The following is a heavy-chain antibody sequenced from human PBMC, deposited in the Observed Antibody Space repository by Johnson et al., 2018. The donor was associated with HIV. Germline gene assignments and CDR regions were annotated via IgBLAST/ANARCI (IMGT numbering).Heavy chain of an antibody. CDR1: GFTFSSYG. D-gene: IGHD3-22*01. Sequence: VQLVESGGGVVQPGRSLRLSCAASGFTFSSYGMHWVRQAPGTGLEWVSRINSDGSSTNYADSVKGRFTISRDNAKNTLYLQMNSLRAEDTAVYYCARGVAMIVFWGQGTMVTVSS. CDR3: ARGVAMIVF. V-gene: IGHV3-74*02. J-gene: IGHJ3*01. CDR2: INSDGSST.